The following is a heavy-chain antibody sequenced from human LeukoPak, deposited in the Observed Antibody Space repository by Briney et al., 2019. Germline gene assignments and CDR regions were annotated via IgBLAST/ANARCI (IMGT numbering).Heavy chain of an antibody. V-gene: IGHV3-74*01. CDR1: GFTFSSYW. J-gene: IGHJ4*02. CDR3: TRDFDFSSAI. CDR2: ISPDGSTT. Sequence: GGSLRLSCATSGFTFSSYWMHWVRQAPGKGLVWVSRISPDGSTTGHADSVKGRFTTSRDNAKNTLSLQMNSLRAEDTAVYYCTRDFDFSSAIWGQGTLVTVSS. D-gene: IGHD3-3*01.